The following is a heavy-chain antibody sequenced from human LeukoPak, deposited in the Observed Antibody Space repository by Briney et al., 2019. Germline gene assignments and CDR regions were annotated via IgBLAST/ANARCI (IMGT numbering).Heavy chain of an antibody. D-gene: IGHD6-13*01. J-gene: IGHJ4*02. V-gene: IGHV3-7*01. CDR1: GFTFSSYW. CDR3: ASSVLSSSCFDY. CDR2: IKQDGSEK. Sequence: GGSLRLSCAASGFTFSSYWMSWVRQAPGKALEWVANIKQDGSEKYYVDSVKGRFTISRDNAKNSLYLQMNSLRAEDTAVYYCASSVLSSSCFDYWGQGTLVTVSS.